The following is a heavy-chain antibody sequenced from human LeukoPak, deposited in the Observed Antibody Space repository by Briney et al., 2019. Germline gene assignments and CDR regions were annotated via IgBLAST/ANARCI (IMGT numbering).Heavy chain of an antibody. Sequence: GESLRLSCAASGFTFSSYSMNWVRQAPGKGLEWVSSISSSSSYIYYADSVKGRFTISRDNAKNSLYLQMNSLRAEDTAVYYCARDPQAFYGSGSFFDYWGQGTLVTVSS. D-gene: IGHD3-10*01. J-gene: IGHJ4*02. CDR1: GFTFSSYS. CDR3: ARDPQAFYGSGSFFDY. V-gene: IGHV3-21*01. CDR2: ISSSSSYI.